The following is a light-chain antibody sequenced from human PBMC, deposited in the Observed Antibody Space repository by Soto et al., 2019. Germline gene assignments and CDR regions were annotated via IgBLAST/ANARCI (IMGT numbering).Light chain of an antibody. CDR3: CSYAGSSTYV. J-gene: IGLJ1*01. CDR1: SGDVGSYNL. CDR2: EGS. V-gene: IGLV2-23*01. Sequence: SALTHPASVSGSPGQSITISCTGTSGDVGSYNLVSWYQQHPGKAPKLMIYEGSKRPSGVSNRFSGSKSGNTASLTISGLQAEDEADYYCCSYAGSSTYVFGTGTKVTVL.